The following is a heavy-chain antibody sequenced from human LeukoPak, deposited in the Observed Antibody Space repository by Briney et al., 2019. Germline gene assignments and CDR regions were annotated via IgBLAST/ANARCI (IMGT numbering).Heavy chain of an antibody. J-gene: IGHJ4*02. Sequence: GESLKISCKGSGHSFTSYWISWVCQMPGKGLEWMGRIDPSDSYTNYSPSFQGHVIISADKSISTAYLQWSSLKASDTAMYYCATSGKYCSSTSCYAGQDWGQGTLVTVSS. D-gene: IGHD2-2*01. CDR2: IDPSDSYT. CDR3: ATSGKYCSSTSCYAGQD. V-gene: IGHV5-10-1*01. CDR1: GHSFTSYW.